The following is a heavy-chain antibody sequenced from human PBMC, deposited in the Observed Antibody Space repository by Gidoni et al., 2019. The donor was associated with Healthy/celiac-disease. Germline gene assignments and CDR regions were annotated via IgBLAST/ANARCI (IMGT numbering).Heavy chain of an antibody. CDR2: ISGSGGST. D-gene: IGHD3-3*01. V-gene: IGHV3-23*04. CDR1: GFHFSSYA. J-gene: IGHJ6*02. Sequence: EVQLVESGGGLVKPGGSLRLSCAASGFHFSSYAMSWVRQAPGKGLEWVSAISGSGGSTYYADSVKGRFTIARDNSKNTLYLQMNSLRAEDTAVYYGVELEFWSGPPCCGVWGQGTTVTVSS. CDR3: VELEFWSGPPCCGV.